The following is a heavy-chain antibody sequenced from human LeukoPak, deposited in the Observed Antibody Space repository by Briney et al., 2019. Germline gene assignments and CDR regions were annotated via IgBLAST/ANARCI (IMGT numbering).Heavy chain of an antibody. CDR3: ARDGAMAGAFDI. Sequence: GSLRLSCAASGFTFSSYSMNWVRQAPGKGLEWVSPISSSSSYIYYADSVKGRFTISRDNAKNSLYLQMNSLRAEDTAVYYCARDGAMAGAFDIWGQGTMVTVSS. V-gene: IGHV3-21*01. CDR1: GFTFSSYS. J-gene: IGHJ3*02. CDR2: ISSSSSYI. D-gene: IGHD5-18*01.